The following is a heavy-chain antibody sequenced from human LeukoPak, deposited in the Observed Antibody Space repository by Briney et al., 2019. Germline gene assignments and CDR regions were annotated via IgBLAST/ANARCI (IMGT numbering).Heavy chain of an antibody. CDR1: GVSISSGSYY. D-gene: IGHD7-27*01. Sequence: SETLSLTCTVSGVSISSGSYYWSWIRQPAGKGLEWIRRIYTSGSTNYNPSLNSRATISVDTSTNQFSLKPSSVTAADTAVYYCARDLLGIRAGSDYRGQGTLVTVSS. J-gene: IGHJ4*02. V-gene: IGHV4-61*02. CDR2: IYTSGST. CDR3: ARDLLGIRAGSDY.